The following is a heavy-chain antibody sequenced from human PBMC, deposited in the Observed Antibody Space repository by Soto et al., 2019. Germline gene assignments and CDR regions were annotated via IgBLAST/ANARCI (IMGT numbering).Heavy chain of an antibody. CDR1: GFTVSSNY. V-gene: IGHV3-53*01. CDR2: IYSGGST. CDR3: ARARVYVNYYYGMDV. D-gene: IGHD2-8*01. J-gene: IGHJ6*02. Sequence: GGSLRLSCADSGFTVSSNYMSWVRQAPGKGLEWVSVIYSGGSTYYADSVKGRFTISRDNSKNTLYLQMNSLRAEDTAVYYCARARVYVNYYYGMDVWGQGTTVTVSS.